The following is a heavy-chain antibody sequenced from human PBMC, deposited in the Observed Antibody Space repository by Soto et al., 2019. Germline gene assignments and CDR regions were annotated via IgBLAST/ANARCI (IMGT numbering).Heavy chain of an antibody. CDR1: GGSISSYY. Sequence: PSETLSLTCTASGGSISSYYWSWIRQPPGKGLEWIGYIYYSGSTNYNPSLKSRVTISVDTSKNQFSLKLSSVTAADTAVYYCARAYGDYVSWFDPWGQGTLVTVSS. J-gene: IGHJ5*02. CDR3: ARAYGDYVSWFDP. D-gene: IGHD4-17*01. V-gene: IGHV4-59*01. CDR2: IYYSGST.